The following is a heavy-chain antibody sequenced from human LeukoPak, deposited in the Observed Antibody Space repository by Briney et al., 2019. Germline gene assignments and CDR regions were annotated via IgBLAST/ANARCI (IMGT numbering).Heavy chain of an antibody. Sequence: GGSLRLSCAASGFTFSSYGMHWVRQAPGKGLEWVAVISYDGSNKYYADSVKGRFTISRDNSKNTLYLQMNSLRAEDTAVYYCAKDEDIVVVVAATGAFDIWGQGTMVTVSS. CDR2: ISYDGSNK. CDR1: GFTFSSYG. J-gene: IGHJ3*02. CDR3: AKDEDIVVVVAATGAFDI. V-gene: IGHV3-30*18. D-gene: IGHD2-15*01.